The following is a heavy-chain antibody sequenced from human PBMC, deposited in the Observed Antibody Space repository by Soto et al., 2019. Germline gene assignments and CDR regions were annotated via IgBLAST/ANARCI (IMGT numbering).Heavy chain of an antibody. CDR2: IYYSGTT. D-gene: IGHD3-3*01. CDR1: GGSISSSSYY. J-gene: IGHJ5*02. CDR3: ARQAPLRFLEWPLLVAPGWFDP. Sequence: QLQLQESGPGLVKPSETLSLTCTVSGGSISSSSYYWGWIRQPPGKGLEWIGSIYYSGTTYYNPSLRSRGTISVDTSKNQFSLKLSSVTAADTAVYYCARQAPLRFLEWPLLVAPGWFDPWGQGTLVTVSS. V-gene: IGHV4-39*01.